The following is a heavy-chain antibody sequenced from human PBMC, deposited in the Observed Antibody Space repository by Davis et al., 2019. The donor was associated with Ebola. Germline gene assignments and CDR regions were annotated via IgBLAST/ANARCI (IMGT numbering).Heavy chain of an antibody. D-gene: IGHD2-2*02. CDR2: IYYSGST. CDR1: GGSISSGGYY. J-gene: IGHJ3*02. V-gene: IGHV4-31*03. Sequence: PSETLSLTCTVSGGSISSGGYYWSWIRQHPGKGLEWIGYIYYSGSTYYNPSLKSRVTISVDTSKNQFSLKLSSVTAADTAVYYCARVPAAIQNAFDIWGQGTMVTVSS. CDR3: ARVPAAIQNAFDI.